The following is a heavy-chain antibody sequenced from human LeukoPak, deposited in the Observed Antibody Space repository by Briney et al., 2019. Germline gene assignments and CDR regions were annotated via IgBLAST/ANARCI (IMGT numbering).Heavy chain of an antibody. Sequence: SETLSLTCAAYGGSFSGYYWSWIRQPPGKGLEWIGEINHSGSTNYNPSLKSRVTISVDTSKNQFSLKLSSVTAADTAVYYCARGGDVVVPAALMYVWGKGTTVTVSS. J-gene: IGHJ6*03. CDR2: INHSGST. D-gene: IGHD2-2*01. CDR1: GGSFSGYY. V-gene: IGHV4-34*01. CDR3: ARGGDVVVPAALMYV.